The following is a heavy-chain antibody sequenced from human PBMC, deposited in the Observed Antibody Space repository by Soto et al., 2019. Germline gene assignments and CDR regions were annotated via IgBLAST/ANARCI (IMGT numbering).Heavy chain of an antibody. CDR1: GFTFSSYW. J-gene: IGHJ5*02. V-gene: IGHV3-7*01. CDR3: ARVLSPLGELSLYRGWFDP. D-gene: IGHD3-16*02. Sequence: GGSLRLSCAASGFTFSSYWMSWVRQAPGKGLEWVANIKQDGSEKYYVDSVKGRFTISRDNAKNSLYLQMNSLRAEDTAVYYCARVLSPLGELSLYRGWFDPWGQGTLVTVSS. CDR2: IKQDGSEK.